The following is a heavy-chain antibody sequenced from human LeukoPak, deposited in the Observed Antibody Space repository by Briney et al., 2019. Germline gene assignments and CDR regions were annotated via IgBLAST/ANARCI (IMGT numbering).Heavy chain of an antibody. CDR2: ISSSSSYI. CDR3: VRVGNTKNLDY. J-gene: IGHJ4*02. CDR1: GFTFSSYS. V-gene: IGHV3-21*01. D-gene: IGHD2-8*01. Sequence: GGSLRLSCAASGFTFSSYSMNWVRQAPGKGLEWVSSISSSSSYIYYADSVKGRFTISRDNAKNSLYLQMNVLRAEDTAVYFCVRVGNTKNLDYWGQGTLLTVSS.